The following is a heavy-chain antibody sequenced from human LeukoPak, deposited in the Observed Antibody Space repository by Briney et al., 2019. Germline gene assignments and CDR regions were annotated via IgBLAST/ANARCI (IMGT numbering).Heavy chain of an antibody. CDR3: AGPAGTYWYFDL. CDR2: IYYSGNS. V-gene: IGHV4-4*02. J-gene: IGHJ2*01. CDR1: GGSISTTDW. D-gene: IGHD1-26*01. Sequence: SETLPLTCAVSGGSISTTDWWSWVRQPPGKGLEWIGSIYYSGNSYYNPSLKSRVTMSVDTSKNQFSLKVSSVTAADTAVYYCAGPAGTYWYFDLWGRGTLVTVSS.